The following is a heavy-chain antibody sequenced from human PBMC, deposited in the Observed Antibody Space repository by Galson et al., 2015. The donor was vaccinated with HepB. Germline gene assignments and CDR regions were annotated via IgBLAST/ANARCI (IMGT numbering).Heavy chain of an antibody. V-gene: IGHV3-23*01. CDR3: AKSLDYYDSSGYYLPLNY. CDR1: GLIFSNNA. J-gene: IGHJ4*02. Sequence: SLRLSCAASGLIFSNNAMSWVRQTPGKGLEWVSVISASGGGTFYADSVKGRFTISRDNSQNTLYLQMNSLRADDTAVYYCAKSLDYYDSSGYYLPLNYWGQGTLVTVSS. CDR2: ISASGGGT. D-gene: IGHD3-22*01.